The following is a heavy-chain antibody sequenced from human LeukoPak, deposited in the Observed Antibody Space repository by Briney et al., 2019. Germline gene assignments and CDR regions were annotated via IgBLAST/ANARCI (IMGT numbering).Heavy chain of an antibody. CDR1: GFTFSSYA. J-gene: IGHJ6*02. V-gene: IGHV3-23*01. Sequence: PGGSLRHSCAASGFTFSSYAMSWVRQAPGKGLEWVSAISGSGGSTYYADSVKGRFTISRDNSKNTLYLQMNSLRAGDTAVYYCAKVPQLYHYYGMDVWGQGTTVTVSS. D-gene: IGHD1-1*01. CDR3: AKVPQLYHYYGMDV. CDR2: ISGSGGST.